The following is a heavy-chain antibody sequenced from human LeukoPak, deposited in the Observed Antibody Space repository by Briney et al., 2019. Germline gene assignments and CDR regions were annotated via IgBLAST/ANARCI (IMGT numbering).Heavy chain of an antibody. CDR2: INHSGST. J-gene: IGHJ5*02. CDR3: ARGLRGYSYGYWFDP. CDR1: GGSISSYY. D-gene: IGHD5-18*01. V-gene: IGHV4-34*01. Sequence: SETLSLTCTVSGGSISSYYWSWIRQPPGKGLEWIGEINHSGSTNYNPSLKGRVTISVDTSKNQFSLKLSSVTAADTAVYYCARGLRGYSYGYWFDPWGQGTLVTVSS.